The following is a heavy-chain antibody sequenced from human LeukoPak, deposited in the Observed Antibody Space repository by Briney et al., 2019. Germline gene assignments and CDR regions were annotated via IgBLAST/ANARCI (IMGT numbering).Heavy chain of an antibody. Sequence: GGSLRLSCAASGFTFSSYAMSGVRQAPGKGLEWVSAISGSGGSTYYADSVKGRFTISRDNSKNTLYLQMNSLGAEDTAVYYCAQVMVRGVITNWFDPWGQGTLVTVSS. CDR1: GFTFSSYA. V-gene: IGHV3-23*01. CDR2: ISGSGGST. CDR3: AQVMVRGVITNWFDP. D-gene: IGHD3-10*01. J-gene: IGHJ5*02.